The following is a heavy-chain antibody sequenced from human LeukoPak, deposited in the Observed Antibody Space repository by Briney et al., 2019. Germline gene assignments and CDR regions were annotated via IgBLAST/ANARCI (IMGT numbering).Heavy chain of an antibody. D-gene: IGHD6-19*01. V-gene: IGHV3-30-3*01. Sequence: GGSLRLSCAASGFTFSSYAMHWVRQAPGKGLEWVAVISYDGSNKYYADSVKGRFTISRDNSKNTLYLQMNSLRAEDTAVYYCARDPYSSGWYPGEEAEYFQHWGQGTLVTVSS. CDR1: GFTFSSYA. J-gene: IGHJ1*01. CDR3: ARDPYSSGWYPGEEAEYFQH. CDR2: ISYDGSNK.